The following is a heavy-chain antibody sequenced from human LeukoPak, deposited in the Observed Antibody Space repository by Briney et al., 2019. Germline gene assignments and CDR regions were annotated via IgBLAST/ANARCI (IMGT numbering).Heavy chain of an antibody. V-gene: IGHV3-23*01. CDR1: GFTFSSYA. Sequence: QAGGSLRLSCAASGFTFSSYAMSWVRQAPGKGLEWVSAISGSGGSTYYADSVKGRFTISRDNSKNTLYLQMNSLRAEDTAVYYCAKAEWIQLWFLYWGQGTLVTVSS. J-gene: IGHJ4*02. D-gene: IGHD5-18*01. CDR3: AKAEWIQLWFLY. CDR2: ISGSGGST.